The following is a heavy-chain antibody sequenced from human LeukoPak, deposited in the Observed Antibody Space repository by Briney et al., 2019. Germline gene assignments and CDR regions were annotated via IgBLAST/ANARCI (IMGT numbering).Heavy chain of an antibody. CDR2: IIPIFGTA. V-gene: IGHV1-69*13. J-gene: IGHJ4*02. CDR1: GGTFSSYA. D-gene: IGHD3-22*01. Sequence: SVKVSCKASGGTFSSYAISWVRQAPGQGLEWMGGIIPIFGTANYALKFQGRVTITADESTSTAYMELSSLRSEDTAVYYCARGIIYYDSSGPSDYWGQGTLVTVSS. CDR3: ARGIIYYDSSGPSDY.